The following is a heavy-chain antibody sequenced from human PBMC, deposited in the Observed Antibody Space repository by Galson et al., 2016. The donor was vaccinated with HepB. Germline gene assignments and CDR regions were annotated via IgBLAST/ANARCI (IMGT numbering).Heavy chain of an antibody. CDR3: ARDPAQRSCNGANCWGAFDI. J-gene: IGHJ3*02. CDR2: IKEDGSEQ. D-gene: IGHD2-15*01. CDR1: GFTFSSHA. Sequence: SLRLSCAASGFTFSSHAMSWVRQAPGKGLEWVANIKEDGSEQFYVDSVKGRFTISRDNAKSSLYLHMNSLRAQDTAVYHCARDPAQRSCNGANCWGAFDIWGQGTMVTVSS. V-gene: IGHV3-7*01.